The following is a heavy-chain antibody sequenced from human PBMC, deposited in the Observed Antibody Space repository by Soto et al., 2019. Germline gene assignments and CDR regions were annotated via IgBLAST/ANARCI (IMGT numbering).Heavy chain of an antibody. CDR2: IIPIFGTA. D-gene: IGHD3-9*01. CDR1: GGTFSSYA. CDR3: ATFVLRYFDWFPGDYYYGMDV. J-gene: IGHJ6*02. Sequence: SVKVSCKASGGTFSSYAISWVRQAPGQGLEWMGGIIPIFGTANYAQKFQGRVTITADESTSTAYMELSSLRSEDTAVYYCATFVLRYFDWFPGDYYYGMDVWGQGTTVTVSS. V-gene: IGHV1-69*13.